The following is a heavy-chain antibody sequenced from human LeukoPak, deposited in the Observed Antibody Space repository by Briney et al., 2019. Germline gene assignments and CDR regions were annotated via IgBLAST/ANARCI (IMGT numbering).Heavy chain of an antibody. CDR1: GGSISSGSYY. D-gene: IGHD2-2*01. J-gene: IGHJ3*01. V-gene: IGHV4-61*02. Sequence: KPSQTLSLTCTVSGGSISSGSYYWSWIRQPAGKGLEWIGRIYTSGSTNYNPSHKSRVTISVDKSKNQFSLKLTSVTAADTAVYYCATCTTNCYGWFHVWGQGTMVTVSS. CDR2: IYTSGST. CDR3: ATCTTNCYGWFHV.